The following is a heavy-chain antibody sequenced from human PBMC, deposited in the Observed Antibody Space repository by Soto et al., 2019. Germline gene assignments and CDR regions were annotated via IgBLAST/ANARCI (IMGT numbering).Heavy chain of an antibody. V-gene: IGHV4-39*01. D-gene: IGHD3-10*01. J-gene: IGHJ5*02. CDR3: AGHVRFGRFAEENWFDP. CDR2: IYYSGST. CDR1: GGSISSSSYY. Sequence: QLQLQESGPGLVKPSETLSLTCTVSGGSISSSSYYWGWIRQPPGKGLEWIGSIYYSGSTYYNPSHRSRVTTPVDTSKNKFSPKMSSVTAADTAVYYCAGHVRFGRFAEENWFDPWGQGTLVTVSS.